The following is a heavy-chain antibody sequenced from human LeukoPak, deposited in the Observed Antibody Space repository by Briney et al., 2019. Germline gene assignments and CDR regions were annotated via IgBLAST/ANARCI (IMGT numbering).Heavy chain of an antibody. CDR1: GGSISSSSYY. CDR3: AREGSSAYAWFDP. CDR2: IYYSGST. D-gene: IGHD3-22*01. V-gene: IGHV4-39*07. Sequence: SETLSLTCTVSGGSISSSSYYWGWIRQPPGKGLEWIGSIYYSGSTYYNPSLKSRVTISVDTSKNQFSLKLSSVTAVDTAVYYCAREGSSAYAWFDPWGQGTLVTVSS. J-gene: IGHJ5*02.